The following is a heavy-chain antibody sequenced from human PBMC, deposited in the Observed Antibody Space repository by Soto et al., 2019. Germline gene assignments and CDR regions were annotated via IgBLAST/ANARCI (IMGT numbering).Heavy chain of an antibody. CDR1: GFTFSSYS. V-gene: IGHV3-48*01. Sequence: PGGSLRLSCAASGFTFSSYSMNWVRQAPGKGLEWVSYISSSSSTIYYADSVKGRFTISRDNAKNSLYLQMNSLRAEDTAVYYCARCITIFGVVSSEIDYWGQGTLVTVSS. D-gene: IGHD3-3*01. J-gene: IGHJ4*02. CDR3: ARCITIFGVVSSEIDY. CDR2: ISSSSSTI.